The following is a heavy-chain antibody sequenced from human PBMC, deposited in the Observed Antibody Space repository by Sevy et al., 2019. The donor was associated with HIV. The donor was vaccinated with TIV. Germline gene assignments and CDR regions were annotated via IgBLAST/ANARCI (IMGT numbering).Heavy chain of an antibody. Sequence: ASVKVSCKVSGYTLAKLSMHWVRQAPGKGLEWMGRLDPEDGETIFAQKFQGRVTMTEDTSTDTAYMELISLRSEDTAVYYCAAAREYYEDSSGYLDYWGQGTLVTVSS. V-gene: IGHV1-24*01. CDR1: GYTLAKLS. CDR2: LDPEDGET. CDR3: AAAREYYEDSSGYLDY. D-gene: IGHD3-22*01. J-gene: IGHJ4*02.